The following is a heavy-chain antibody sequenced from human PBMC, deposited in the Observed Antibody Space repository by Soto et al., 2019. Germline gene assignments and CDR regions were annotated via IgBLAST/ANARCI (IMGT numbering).Heavy chain of an antibody. J-gene: IGHJ4*01. D-gene: IGHD2-21*02. CDR3: ASEFGDHLKFFDY. V-gene: IGHV3-7*01. CDR1: GFTFSAYW. Sequence: LRLSCAASGFTFSAYWMSWVRQAPGKGLEWVANIRQDGNEQNSVDSVKGRFTVSRDNAKNSVYLQMNGLRAEDTAVYYCASEFGDHLKFFDYWGHGTLVTVSS. CDR2: IRQDGNEQ.